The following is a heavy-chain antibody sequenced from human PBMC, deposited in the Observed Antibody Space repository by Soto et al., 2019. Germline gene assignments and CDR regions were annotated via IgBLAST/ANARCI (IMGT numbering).Heavy chain of an antibody. CDR3: ARERFLEWLLPPYYYGMDV. Sequence: GVSLRLSCAASGFTFRIYYMDGARQAPGKGLEWVGRTRNKANSYTTEYAASVKGRFTISRDDSKNSLYLQMNSLKTEDTAVYYCARERFLEWLLPPYYYGMDVWGQGTTVTVSS. CDR2: TRNKANSYTT. CDR1: GFTFRIYY. D-gene: IGHD3-3*01. J-gene: IGHJ6*02. V-gene: IGHV3-72*01.